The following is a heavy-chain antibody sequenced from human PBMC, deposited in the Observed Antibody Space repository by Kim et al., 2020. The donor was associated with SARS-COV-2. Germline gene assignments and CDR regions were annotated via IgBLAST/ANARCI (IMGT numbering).Heavy chain of an antibody. D-gene: IGHD2-2*01. CDR3: ARSIVVVPAARNYYYMDV. J-gene: IGHJ6*03. Sequence: KSRVTMSVDTSKNQFSLKLSSVTAADTAVYYCARSIVVVPAARNYYYMDVWGKGTTVTVSS. V-gene: IGHV4-59*10.